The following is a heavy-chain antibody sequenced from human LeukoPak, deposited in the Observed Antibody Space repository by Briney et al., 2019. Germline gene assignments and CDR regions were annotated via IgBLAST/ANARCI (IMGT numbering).Heavy chain of an antibody. Sequence: GRSPRLSCAASGFTFSSYAMHWVRQAPGKGLEWVAVISYDGSNKYYADSVKGRFTISRDNSKNTLYLQMNSLRAEDTAVYYCARFSREQWLLPGDYWGQGTLVTVSS. CDR3: ARFSREQWLLPGDY. J-gene: IGHJ4*02. D-gene: IGHD6-19*01. CDR1: GFTFSSYA. CDR2: ISYDGSNK. V-gene: IGHV3-30-3*01.